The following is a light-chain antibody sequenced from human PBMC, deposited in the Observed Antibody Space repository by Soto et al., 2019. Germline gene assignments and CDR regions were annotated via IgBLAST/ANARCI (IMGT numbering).Light chain of an antibody. CDR2: DAS. Sequence: DIQMTQSPSSLSASVVDRVTITCRASQSISSYLNWYQQKPGKAPKLLIFDASSLQSGVPSRFSGSGSGTDFTLAISNLQPDDFATYYCQQYETFSPWTFGQGTKVDI. CDR3: QQYETFSPWT. J-gene: IGKJ1*01. V-gene: IGKV1-39*01. CDR1: QSISSY.